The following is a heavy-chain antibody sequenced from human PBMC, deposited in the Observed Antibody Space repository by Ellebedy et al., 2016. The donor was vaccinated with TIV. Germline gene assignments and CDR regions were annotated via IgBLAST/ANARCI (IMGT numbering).Heavy chain of an antibody. Sequence: SETLSLTXTVSGGSISRYYWNWIRQPPGKGLEWIGYIYYSGTTIYNPSLKSRVTISVDTSKNQFSLKLSSVTAADTAVYYCARAHYSSNWYYFDYWGQGTLVTVSS. CDR2: IYYSGTT. CDR3: ARAHYSSNWYYFDY. J-gene: IGHJ4*02. CDR1: GGSISRYY. V-gene: IGHV4-59*01. D-gene: IGHD6-13*01.